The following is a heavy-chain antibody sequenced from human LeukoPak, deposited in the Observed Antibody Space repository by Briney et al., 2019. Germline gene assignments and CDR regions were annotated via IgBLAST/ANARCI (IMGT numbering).Heavy chain of an antibody. D-gene: IGHD4-23*01. J-gene: IGHJ4*02. CDR2: IKSKTDGGTP. CDR1: GFTFSNAW. V-gene: IGHV3-15*01. Sequence: GGSLRLFCAASGFTFSNAWMSWVRQAPGKGLEWVGRIKSKTDGGTPDYAAPVKGRFIISRDESKSIAYLQMNSLKSDDTAVYYCSRVDGGWVGKGDYWGQGIQVTVSS. CDR3: SRVDGGWVGKGDY.